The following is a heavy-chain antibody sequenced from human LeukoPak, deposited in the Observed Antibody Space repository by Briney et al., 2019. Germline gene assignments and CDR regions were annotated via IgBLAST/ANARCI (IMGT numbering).Heavy chain of an antibody. CDR3: ARAVSGRFDY. D-gene: IGHD6-19*01. V-gene: IGHV4-59*12. CDR2: IYYSGST. Sequence: TSETLSLTCTVSGGSMSPYHWGWIRQPPGKGLEWTGYIYYSGSTNYNPSLKSRVTISVDTSKYQFSLKLSSVTAADTAIYYCARAVSGRFDYWGQGTLVTVSS. CDR1: GGSMSPYH. J-gene: IGHJ4*02.